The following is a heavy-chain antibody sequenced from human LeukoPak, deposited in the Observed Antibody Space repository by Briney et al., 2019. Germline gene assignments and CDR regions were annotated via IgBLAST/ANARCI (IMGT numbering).Heavy chain of an antibody. CDR2: MNPNSGNT. V-gene: IGHV1-8*03. CDR3: ARAVGRLAARLGYFQH. Sequence: ASVKVSGMASGYTFTSYDINWVRPATGQGLEWMRWMNPNSGNTGYAQKFQGRVTITRNTSISTAYIELSSLRSEDTAVYYCARAVGRLAARLGYFQHWGQGTLVTVSS. D-gene: IGHD6-6*01. J-gene: IGHJ1*01. CDR1: GYTFTSYD.